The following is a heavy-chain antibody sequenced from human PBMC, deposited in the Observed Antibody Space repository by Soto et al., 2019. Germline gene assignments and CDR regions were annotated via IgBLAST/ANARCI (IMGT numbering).Heavy chain of an antibody. Sequence: PSETLSLTCTVSGGSISSYYWSWMRQPPGKGLEWIGYIYYSGSTNYNPSLKSRVTISVDTSKNQFSLKLSSVTAADTAVYYCARAHYDFFYYFDYWGQGTLVTVSS. CDR3: ARAHYDFFYYFDY. CDR1: GGSISSYY. V-gene: IGHV4-59*01. J-gene: IGHJ4*02. D-gene: IGHD3-3*01. CDR2: IYYSGST.